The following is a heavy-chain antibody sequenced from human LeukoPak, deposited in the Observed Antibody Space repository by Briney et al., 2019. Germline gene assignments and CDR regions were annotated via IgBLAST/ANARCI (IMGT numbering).Heavy chain of an antibody. D-gene: IGHD5-24*01. V-gene: IGHV3-53*01. CDR1: GFTVSSNY. J-gene: IGHJ4*02. Sequence: PGGSLRLSCAASGFTVSSNYMSWVRQAPGKGLEWVSVIYSGGSTYYADSVKGRFTISRDNSKNTLYLPMNSLRAEDTAVYYCARDSQGIDGSFDYWGQGTLVTVSS. CDR2: IYSGGST. CDR3: ARDSQGIDGSFDY.